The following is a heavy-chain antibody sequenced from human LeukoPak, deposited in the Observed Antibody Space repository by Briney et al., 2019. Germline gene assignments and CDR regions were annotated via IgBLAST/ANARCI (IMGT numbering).Heavy chain of an antibody. Sequence: SETLSLTCTVSGGSISSSSYYWGWIRQPPGKGLEWIGSIYYSGSTYYNPSLKGRVTISVDTSKNQFSLKLSSETAADTAVYYCARQNYDFWSGPRGHYFDYWAREPWSPSPQ. CDR1: GGSISSSSYY. CDR3: ARQNYDFWSGPRGHYFDY. D-gene: IGHD3-3*01. J-gene: IGHJ4*02. V-gene: IGHV4-39*01. CDR2: IYYSGST.